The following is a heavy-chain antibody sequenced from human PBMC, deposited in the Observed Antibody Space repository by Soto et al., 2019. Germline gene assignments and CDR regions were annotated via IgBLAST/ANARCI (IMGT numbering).Heavy chain of an antibody. J-gene: IGHJ4*02. V-gene: IGHV4-31*03. CDR3: ARGVTRGYYFDY. Sequence: SETLSLTCTVSGGSISSGGYYWSWIRQHPGKGLEWIGYIYYSGSTYYNPSLKSRVTISVDTSKNQFSLKLSSVTAADTAVYYCARGVTRGYYFDYWGQGTLVTVSS. CDR1: GGSISSGGYY. D-gene: IGHD3-10*01. CDR2: IYYSGST.